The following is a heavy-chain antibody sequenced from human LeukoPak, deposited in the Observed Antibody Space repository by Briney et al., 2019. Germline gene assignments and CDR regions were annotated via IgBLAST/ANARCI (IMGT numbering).Heavy chain of an antibody. Sequence: GSLRLSCAASGFTFSDYWMNWVRQAPGKGLEWVANIQPEGAVKYYVDSVKGRFTISRDNAKKSLYLQMDSLRVEDTAVYYCARGGTIVPDYWGQGTLVTVSS. CDR3: ARGGTIVPDY. CDR2: IQPEGAVK. V-gene: IGHV3-7*04. D-gene: IGHD3-16*01. CDR1: GFTFSDYW. J-gene: IGHJ4*02.